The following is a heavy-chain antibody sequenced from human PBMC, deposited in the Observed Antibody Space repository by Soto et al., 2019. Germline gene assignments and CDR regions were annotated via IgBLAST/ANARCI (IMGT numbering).Heavy chain of an antibody. CDR2: IYSGGST. Sequence: EVQLVETGGGLIQPGGSLRLSCAASGFTVSSNYMSWVRQAPGKGLEWVSGIYSGGSTYYADSVNGRFTISRDNAKNTLDLQMNRLRAEDTAVYYCARGGGDRANYYYYCGMDVWGQGTTVTVSS. CDR3: ARGGGDRANYYYYCGMDV. V-gene: IGHV3-53*02. J-gene: IGHJ6*02. D-gene: IGHD3-10*01. CDR1: GFTVSSNY.